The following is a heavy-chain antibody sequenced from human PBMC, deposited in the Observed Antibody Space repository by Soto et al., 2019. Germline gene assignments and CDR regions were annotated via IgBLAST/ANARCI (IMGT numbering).Heavy chain of an antibody. CDR2: INPNSGGT. V-gene: IGHV1-2*02. J-gene: IGHJ6*02. CDR1: GYTFTSYA. D-gene: IGHD5-12*01. CDR3: ARDRGEWLQVVYYYYGMDV. Sequence: ASVKVSCKASGYTFTSYAMHWVRQAPGQRLEWMGWINPNSGGTNYAQKFQGRVTMTRDTSISTAYMELSRLRSDDTAVYYCARDRGEWLQVVYYYYGMDVWGQGTTVTSP.